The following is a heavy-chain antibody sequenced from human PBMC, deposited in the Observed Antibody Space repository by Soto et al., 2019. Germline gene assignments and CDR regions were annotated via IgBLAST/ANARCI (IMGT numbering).Heavy chain of an antibody. CDR2: INAGNGHT. J-gene: IGHJ4*02. D-gene: IGHD3-10*01. V-gene: IGHV1-3*01. Sequence: GASVKVSCKASGFTFVMYAIHWVRQAPGQGLEWMAWINAGNGHTTYSQKFQGRVTITRDTSARTVYMELRSLRFEDTATYYCARAGWFAEGYFDFWRQRTPVTVSS. CDR1: GFTFVMYA. CDR3: ARAGWFAEGYFDF.